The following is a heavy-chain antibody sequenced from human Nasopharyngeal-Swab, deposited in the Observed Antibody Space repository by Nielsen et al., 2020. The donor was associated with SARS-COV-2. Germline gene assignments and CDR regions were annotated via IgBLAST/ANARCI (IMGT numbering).Heavy chain of an antibody. V-gene: IGHV5-51*01. D-gene: IGHD1-26*01. Sequence: GESLKISCATSGYRFTDYWIAWVRQAPGTGLECMGTIFPGDSYTRYSPSFEGRVTISVDQSITTAYLHWTSLKASDTAKYYCAIGAAVGTLFHGMDVWGQGTMVTVSS. CDR3: AIGAAVGTLFHGMDV. CDR1: GYRFTDYW. CDR2: IFPGDSYT. J-gene: IGHJ6*02.